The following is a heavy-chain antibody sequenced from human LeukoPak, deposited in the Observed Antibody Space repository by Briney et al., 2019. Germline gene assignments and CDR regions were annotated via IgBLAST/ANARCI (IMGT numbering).Heavy chain of an antibody. CDR2: ISVYNAKT. CDR1: GYTFTSYG. J-gene: IGHJ4*02. Sequence: ASVKASCKASGYTFTSYGISWVRQAPGQGLEWMGWISVYNAKTNYAQNLQGRVTMTTDTSTSTAYMELRSLRSDDTAMYYCARDSYYYDSYYLDYWGQGILVTVSS. V-gene: IGHV1-18*01. D-gene: IGHD3-22*01. CDR3: ARDSYYYDSYYLDY.